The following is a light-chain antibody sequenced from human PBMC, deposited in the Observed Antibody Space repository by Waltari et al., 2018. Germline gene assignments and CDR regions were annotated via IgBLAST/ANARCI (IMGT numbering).Light chain of an antibody. CDR1: QRVSRT. CDR2: GAS. J-gene: IGKJ1*01. V-gene: IGKV3-20*01. Sequence: IVLTQSPGTLSLSPGERATISCRASQRVSRTLSWYQQKPGQAPRLLIYGASTRATGIPERFSGGGSGTDFSLTISRLEPEDFAVYYCQHYVRLPATFGQGTKVEIK. CDR3: QHYVRLPAT.